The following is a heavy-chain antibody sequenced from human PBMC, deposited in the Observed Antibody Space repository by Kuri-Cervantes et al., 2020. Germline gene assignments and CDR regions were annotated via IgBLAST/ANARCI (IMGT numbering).Heavy chain of an antibody. CDR1: GYTFTSYA. J-gene: IGHJ6*02. CDR2: SNAGNGNT. V-gene: IGHV1-3*02. CDR3: ATASHCSSTSCYSYYYYYYGMDV. Sequence: ASVKVSCKASGYTFTSYAMHWVRQAPGQRLEWMGWSNAGNGNTKYSQEFQGRVTITRDTSASTAYMELSSLRSEDTAVYYCATASHCSSTSCYSYYYYYYGMDVWGQGTTVTVSS. D-gene: IGHD2-2*01.